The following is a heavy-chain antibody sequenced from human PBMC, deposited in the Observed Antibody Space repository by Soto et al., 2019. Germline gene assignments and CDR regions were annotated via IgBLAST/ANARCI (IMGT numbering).Heavy chain of an antibody. D-gene: IGHD2-2*01. CDR2: MNPNSGNT. Sequence: GASVKVSCKASGYTFTSYYLNWVRQATGQGLEWMGWMNPNSGNTGYAQKFQGRVTMTRNTSISTAYMELSSLRSEDTAVYYCARDVVVPAAMPRGVWYYYYYMDVWGKGTTVTVSS. CDR1: GYTFTSYY. J-gene: IGHJ6*03. V-gene: IGHV1-8*01. CDR3: ARDVVVPAAMPRGVWYYYYYMDV.